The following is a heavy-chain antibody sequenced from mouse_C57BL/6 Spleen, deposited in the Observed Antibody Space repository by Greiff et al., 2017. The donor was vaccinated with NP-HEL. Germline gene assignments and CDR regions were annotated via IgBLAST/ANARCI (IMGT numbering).Heavy chain of an antibody. V-gene: IGHV1-64*01. CDR1: GYTFTSYW. J-gene: IGHJ1*03. Sequence: VQLQQPGAELVKPGASVKLSCKASGYTFTSYWMHWVKQRPGQGLEWIGMIHPNSGSTNYNEKFKSKATLTVDKSSSTAYMQLSSLTSEDSAVYYCAPITTVVARDWYFDVWGTGTTVTVSS. CDR3: APITTVVARDWYFDV. D-gene: IGHD1-1*01. CDR2: IHPNSGST.